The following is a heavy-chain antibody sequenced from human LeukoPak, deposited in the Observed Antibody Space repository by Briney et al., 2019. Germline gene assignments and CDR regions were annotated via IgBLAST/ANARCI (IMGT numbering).Heavy chain of an antibody. CDR3: ARDLGVVVVAAYFDY. J-gene: IGHJ4*02. V-gene: IGHV1-18*01. D-gene: IGHD2-15*01. Sequence: ASVKVSCKASGYXFTSYGISWVRQAPGQGPEWMGWISAYNGNTNYAQKLQGRATMTTDTSTSTAYMELRSLRSDDTAVYHCARDLGVVVVAAYFDYWGQGTLVTVSS. CDR2: ISAYNGNT. CDR1: GYXFTSYG.